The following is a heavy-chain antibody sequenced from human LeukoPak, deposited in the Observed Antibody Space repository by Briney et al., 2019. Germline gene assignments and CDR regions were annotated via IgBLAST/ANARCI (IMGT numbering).Heavy chain of an antibody. V-gene: IGHV4-34*01. CDR1: GGSLSGYF. D-gene: IGHD6-13*01. CDR2: INHSGST. Sequence: SETLSLTCAVYGGSLSGYFWSWIRQPPGKGLEWIGEINHSGSTSHNPSLKSRVTISVDTSKNQFSLNLSSVTAADTAVYYCARHLLGSEAAAHDHWGQGTLVTVSS. CDR3: ARHLLGSEAAAHDH. J-gene: IGHJ4*02.